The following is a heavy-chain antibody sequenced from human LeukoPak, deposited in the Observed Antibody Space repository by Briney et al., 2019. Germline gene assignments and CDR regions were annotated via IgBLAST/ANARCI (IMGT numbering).Heavy chain of an antibody. V-gene: IGHV4-61*01. Sequence: SETLSLTCTVSGVSVSSDSYYWGWIRQPPGKGLEWIGYISYRGSTNYNPSLKSRVTISVDTSKNQFSLKLSSVTAADTAVYYCAISYCTRTSCYVDYGGQGTLVIVSS. CDR2: ISYRGST. J-gene: IGHJ4*02. D-gene: IGHD2-2*01. CDR1: GVSVSSDSYY. CDR3: AISYCTRTSCYVDY.